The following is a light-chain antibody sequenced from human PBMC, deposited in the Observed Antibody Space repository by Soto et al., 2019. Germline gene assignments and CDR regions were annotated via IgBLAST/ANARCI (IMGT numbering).Light chain of an antibody. J-gene: IGKJ1*01. CDR1: QSISSW. Sequence: DIQITQSPSSVSASVGDRVPLTCRASQSISSWLAWYQQKPGKAPQLLIYDASSLESGVPSRFSGSGSGTEFTLTISSLQPEDFASYYCQQYNSYSRTFGQGTKVDI. CDR3: QQYNSYSRT. CDR2: DAS. V-gene: IGKV1-5*01.